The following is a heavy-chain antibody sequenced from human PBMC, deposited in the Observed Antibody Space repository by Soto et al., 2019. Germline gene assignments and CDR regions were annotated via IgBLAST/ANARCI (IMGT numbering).Heavy chain of an antibody. CDR3: ARGRIVVVPAEPWGFDY. CDR1: GYTFTSYG. CDR2: ISAYNGNT. Sequence: QVQLVQSGAEVKKPGASVKVSCKASGYTFTSYGISWVRQAPGQGLEWMGWISAYNGNTNYAQKLRGRVTMTTDTSTSTAYRELRSLRSDDTAVYYCARGRIVVVPAEPWGFDYWGQGTLVTVSS. V-gene: IGHV1-18*01. D-gene: IGHD2-2*01. J-gene: IGHJ4*02.